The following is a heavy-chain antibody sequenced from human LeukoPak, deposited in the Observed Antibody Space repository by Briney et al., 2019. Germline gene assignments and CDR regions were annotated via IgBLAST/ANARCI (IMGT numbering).Heavy chain of an antibody. D-gene: IGHD3-10*01. J-gene: IGHJ4*02. CDR2: IYSGGST. CDR1: GFTFSSYE. V-gene: IGHV3-66*01. Sequence: PGGSLRLSCAASGFTFSSYEMNWVRQAPGKGLEWVSVIYSGGSTYYADSVKGRFTISRDNSKNTLYLQMNSLRAEDTAVYYCARSGYLWFGPDYWGQGTLVTVSS. CDR3: ARSGYLWFGPDY.